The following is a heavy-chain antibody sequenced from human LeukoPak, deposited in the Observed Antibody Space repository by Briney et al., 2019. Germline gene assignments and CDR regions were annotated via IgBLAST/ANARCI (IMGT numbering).Heavy chain of an antibody. J-gene: IGHJ4*01. D-gene: IGHD5-24*01. CDR1: GGTFSSYA. CDR2: IIPIFGTA. V-gene: IGHV1-69*06. Sequence: SVKVSCKASGGTFSSYAISWVRQAPGQGLEWMGGIIPIFGTANYAQKFQGRVTITADTSTSTAYMELNSLRSEDTAIYYCARRRDMYNVFPYWGQGTLVTVSA. CDR3: ARRRDMYNVFPY.